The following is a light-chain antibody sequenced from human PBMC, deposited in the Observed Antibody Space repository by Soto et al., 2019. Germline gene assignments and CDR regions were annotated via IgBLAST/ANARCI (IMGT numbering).Light chain of an antibody. CDR1: SSDVGGYNY. CDR2: DGN. Sequence: QSALTQPASVSGSPGQSITISCTGTSSDVGGYNYVSWYQHHPDKAPKLMIYDGNNRPSGVSNRFSGYKAGNTASRTISGLQAEDEAAYYCSSYMSSSTRLVFGGGTKLTVL. CDR3: SSYMSSSTRLV. V-gene: IGLV2-14*03. J-gene: IGLJ2*01.